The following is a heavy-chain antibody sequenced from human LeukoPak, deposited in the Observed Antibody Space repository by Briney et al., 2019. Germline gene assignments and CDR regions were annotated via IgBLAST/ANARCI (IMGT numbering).Heavy chain of an antibody. Sequence: PSQTLSLTCTVSGASISSTNYYWSWIRQPAGKGLEWIGRINISGSTNYSPSLKSRVTISVDTSKNQFSLKLSSVTAADTAVYYCARELKPFYYDILTGRGWFYYYMDVWGKGTTVTISS. J-gene: IGHJ6*03. CDR3: ARELKPFYYDILTGRGWFYYYMDV. CDR1: GASISSTNYY. D-gene: IGHD3-9*01. CDR2: INISGST. V-gene: IGHV4-61*02.